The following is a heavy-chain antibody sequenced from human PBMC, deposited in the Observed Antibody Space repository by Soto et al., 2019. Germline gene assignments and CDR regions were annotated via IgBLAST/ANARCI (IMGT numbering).Heavy chain of an antibody. Sequence: QVQLVQSGAEVKKPGSSVKVSCKASGGTFSSYTISWVRQAPGQGLEWMGRIIPILGIANYAQKSQGRVTITADKSTSTAYMELSSLRSEDTAVYYCASGDYGDYVLDYWGQGTLVTVSS. CDR2: IIPILGIA. D-gene: IGHD4-17*01. J-gene: IGHJ4*02. CDR3: ASGDYGDYVLDY. V-gene: IGHV1-69*02. CDR1: GGTFSSYT.